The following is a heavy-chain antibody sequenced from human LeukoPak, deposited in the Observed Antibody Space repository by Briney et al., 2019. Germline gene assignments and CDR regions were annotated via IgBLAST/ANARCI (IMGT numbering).Heavy chain of an antibody. Sequence: GGSLRLSCLTSGFTFSTNAMSWVRQAPGKGLEWISGISGSGASTYYADSVTGRFTISRDNSRNTLYLQMNSLRGDDTAVYYCAKDGYDILTGYYLLDYWGQGTLVTVSS. CDR2: ISGSGAST. V-gene: IGHV3-23*01. D-gene: IGHD3-9*01. J-gene: IGHJ4*02. CDR3: AKDGYDILTGYYLLDY. CDR1: GFTFSTNA.